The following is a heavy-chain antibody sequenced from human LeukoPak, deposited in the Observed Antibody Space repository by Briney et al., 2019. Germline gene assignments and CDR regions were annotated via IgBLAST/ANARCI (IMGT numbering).Heavy chain of an antibody. CDR3: ARDDIAARLGAFDI. D-gene: IGHD6-25*01. CDR2: IYTSGST. J-gene: IGHJ3*02. Sequence: SETLSLTCTVSGGSISSYYWSWIRQPAGKGLEWIGRIYTSGSTNYNPSLKSRVTMSVDTSKNQFSLKLSSVTAADTAVYYCARDDIAARLGAFDIWGQGTTVTVSS. CDR1: GGSISSYY. V-gene: IGHV4-4*07.